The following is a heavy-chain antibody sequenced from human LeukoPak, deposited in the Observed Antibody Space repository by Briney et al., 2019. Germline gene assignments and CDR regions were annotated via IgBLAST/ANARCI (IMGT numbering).Heavy chain of an antibody. CDR3: AKTVVVITFRFDS. D-gene: IGHD2-21*01. CDR1: GFSFNNYV. CDR2: ISGDGART. V-gene: IGHV3-23*01. J-gene: IGHJ4*02. Sequence: GGSLRLSCAASGFSFNNYVMSWVRQAPGKGLEWVSAISGDGARTYYADSVKGRFTISRDDSKNTLDLQMNSLRAEDTAIYYCAKTVVVITFRFDSWGQGSLVTVSS.